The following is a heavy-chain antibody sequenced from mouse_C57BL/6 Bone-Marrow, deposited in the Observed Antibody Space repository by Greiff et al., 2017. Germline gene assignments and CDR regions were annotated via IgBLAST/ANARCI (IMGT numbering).Heavy chain of an antibody. CDR1: GYTFTDYY. J-gene: IGHJ3*01. D-gene: IGHD3-2*02. CDR2: INPYNGGT. Sequence: VQLQQSGPVLVKPGASVKMSCKASGYTFTDYYMNWVKQSHGKSLEWIGVINPYNGGTSYNQKFKGKATLTVDKSSSTAYMELNSLTSEDSAVYYCAIDISGYPSWGQGTLVTVSA. V-gene: IGHV1-19*01. CDR3: AIDISGYPS.